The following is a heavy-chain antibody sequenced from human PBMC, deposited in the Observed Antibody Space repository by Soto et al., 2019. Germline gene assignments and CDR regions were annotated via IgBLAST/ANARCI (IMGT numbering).Heavy chain of an antibody. CDR1: GGSISSYY. Sequence: GTLSLTCTVSGGSISSYYWSWIRQPPGKGLEWIGYIYYSGSTNYNPSLKSRVTISVDTSKNQFSLKLSSVTAADTAVYYCARERWLQPNWFDPWGQGTLVTVSS. CDR3: ARERWLQPNWFDP. CDR2: IYYSGST. V-gene: IGHV4-59*01. J-gene: IGHJ5*02. D-gene: IGHD5-12*01.